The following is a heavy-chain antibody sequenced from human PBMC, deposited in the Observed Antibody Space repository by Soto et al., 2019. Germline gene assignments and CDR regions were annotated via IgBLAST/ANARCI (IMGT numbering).Heavy chain of an antibody. CDR1: GFTFSSYG. CDR2: ISYDGSNK. CDR3: AKGQTTEGTYGMDV. J-gene: IGHJ6*02. D-gene: IGHD4-4*01. Sequence: GGSLRLSCAASGFTFSSYGMHWVRQAPGKGLEWVAVISYDGSNKYYADSVKGRFTISRDNSKNTLYLQMNSLRAEDTAVYYCAKGQTTEGTYGMDVWGQGTTVTVSS. V-gene: IGHV3-30*18.